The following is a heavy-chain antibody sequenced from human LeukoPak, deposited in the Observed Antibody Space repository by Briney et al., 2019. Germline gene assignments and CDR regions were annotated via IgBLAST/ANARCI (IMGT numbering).Heavy chain of an antibody. D-gene: IGHD1-26*01. CDR3: AMWVYGMDV. CDR1: GFTFSSYW. Sequence: GGSLRLSCAASGFTFSSYWMHWVRQAPGKGLVWVSRINTDGSSTSYADSVKGQFTISRDNAKNTLYLQMNSLRAEDTAVYYCAMWVYGMDVWGQGTTVTVSS. CDR2: INTDGSST. V-gene: IGHV3-74*01. J-gene: IGHJ6*02.